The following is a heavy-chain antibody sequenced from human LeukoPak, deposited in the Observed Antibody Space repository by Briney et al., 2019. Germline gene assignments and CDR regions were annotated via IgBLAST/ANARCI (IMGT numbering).Heavy chain of an antibody. CDR3: AREGGDYYDSSGYYPLGY. V-gene: IGHV1-46*01. CDR2: INPSGGST. Sequence: ASVKVSCKASGYTFTSYYMHWVRQAPGQGLEWMGIINPSGGSTSYAQKFQGRVTMTRDMSTSTVYMELSGLRSEDTAVYYCAREGGDYYDSSGYYPLGYWGQGTLVTVSS. J-gene: IGHJ4*02. D-gene: IGHD3-22*01. CDR1: GYTFTSYY.